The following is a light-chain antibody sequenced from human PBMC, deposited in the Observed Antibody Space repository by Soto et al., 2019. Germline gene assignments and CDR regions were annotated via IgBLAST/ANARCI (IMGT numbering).Light chain of an antibody. J-gene: IGKJ4*01. CDR1: QAISIW. CDR3: QQANSFPLT. Sequence: DIQMTQSPSFVSAFVGDRVTITCRASQAISIWLAWYQQKPGKAPRLLMYAASNLQSGVPSRFSGSGSGTDFTLTISSLQPEDFATYYCQQANSFPLTFGGGTKVEIK. CDR2: AAS. V-gene: IGKV1-12*01.